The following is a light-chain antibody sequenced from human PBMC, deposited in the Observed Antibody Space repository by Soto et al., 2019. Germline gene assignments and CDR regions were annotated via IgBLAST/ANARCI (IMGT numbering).Light chain of an antibody. CDR3: SSYTSSSTRV. CDR2: DVS. J-gene: IGLJ1*01. V-gene: IGLV2-14*01. CDR1: SNDVGGYNY. Sequence: QSALTKPASVSGSPGQSITISCTGTSNDVGGYNYVSWYQQHPGKAPKLMIYDVSNRPSGVSNRFSGSKSGNTASLTISGLQAEDEADYYCSSYTSSSTRVFGTGTKVTVL.